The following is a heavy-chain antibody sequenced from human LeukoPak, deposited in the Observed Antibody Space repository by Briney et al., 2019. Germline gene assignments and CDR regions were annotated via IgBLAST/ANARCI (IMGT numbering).Heavy chain of an antibody. Sequence: ASVKVSCKASGYTFTSYYIHWVRQAPGQGLEWMGWINANSGGTNYAQQFQGWVTMTRDTSISTAYMELSRLRSDDTAMYYCARDSSTVTTPYFDFWGQGTLVTVSS. CDR2: INANSGGT. CDR1: GYTFTSYY. CDR3: ARDSSTVTTPYFDF. D-gene: IGHD4-11*01. V-gene: IGHV1-2*04. J-gene: IGHJ4*02.